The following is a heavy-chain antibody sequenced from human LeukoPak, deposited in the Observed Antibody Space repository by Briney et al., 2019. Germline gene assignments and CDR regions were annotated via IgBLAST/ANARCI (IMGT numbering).Heavy chain of an antibody. CDR1: GGSISGYY. CDR3: ARRIPRSAYLDY. D-gene: IGHD2-15*01. Sequence: SETLSLTCTVSGGSISGYYWSWIRQPPGTELEYIGNIYNTGSTNYNPSLKSRVTISVDTSKNQFSLKLTSVTAADTAVYYCARRIPRSAYLDYWGQGTLVTVSS. J-gene: IGHJ4*02. V-gene: IGHV4-59*01. CDR2: IYNTGST.